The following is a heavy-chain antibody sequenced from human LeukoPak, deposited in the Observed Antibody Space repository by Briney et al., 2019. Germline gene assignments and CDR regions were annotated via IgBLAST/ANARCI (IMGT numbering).Heavy chain of an antibody. CDR2: ISSSSSYI. Sequence: GGSLRLSCAASGFTFSSYSMNWVRQAPGKGLEWVSSISSSSSYIYYADSVKGRFTISRDNAKNSPYLQMNSLRAEDTAVYYCARGYSSGWLEGTSFDYWGQGTLVTVSS. CDR3: ARGYSSGWLEGTSFDY. CDR1: GFTFSSYS. D-gene: IGHD6-19*01. V-gene: IGHV3-21*01. J-gene: IGHJ4*02.